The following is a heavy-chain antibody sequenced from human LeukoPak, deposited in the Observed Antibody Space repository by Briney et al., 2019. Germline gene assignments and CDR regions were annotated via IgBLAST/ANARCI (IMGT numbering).Heavy chain of an antibody. CDR3: ARAGAAGHDY. CDR1: GGSFSGYY. J-gene: IGHJ4*02. Sequence: SETLSLTCAVYGGSFSGYYWSWIRQPPGKGLEWIGEINHSGSTNYNPSLKSRVTISVGTSKNQFSLKLSSVTAADTAVYYCARAGAAGHDYWGQGTLVTVSS. D-gene: IGHD6-13*01. V-gene: IGHV4-34*01. CDR2: INHSGST.